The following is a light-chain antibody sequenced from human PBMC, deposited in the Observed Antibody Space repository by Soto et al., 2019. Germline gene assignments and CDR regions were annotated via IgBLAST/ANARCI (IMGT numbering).Light chain of an antibody. CDR2: GAS. V-gene: IGKV3-15*01. Sequence: EVVMTQSPATLSVSPGERATLSCRASQSINSNLTWYQQKPGQAPRLLIYGASTRATGIPARFSGSGSGTEFTLTISRLEPEDFAVYYCQQNDSSPSWTFGQGTKVDI. CDR3: QQNDSSPSWT. CDR1: QSINSN. J-gene: IGKJ1*01.